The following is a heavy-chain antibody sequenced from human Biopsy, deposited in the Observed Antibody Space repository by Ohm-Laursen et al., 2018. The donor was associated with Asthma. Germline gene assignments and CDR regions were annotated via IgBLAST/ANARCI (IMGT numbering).Heavy chain of an antibody. CDR2: IYSGRTS. J-gene: IGHJ4*02. CDR3: ARGDSSGWSHYYFDY. D-gene: IGHD6-19*01. Sequence: SLRLSCAASGFTVSRDHMFWVRQAPGKGLEWVSVIYSGRTSDTAASVRGRFTISRDFYKNTLYLQMDSLRAEDTAVYYCARGDSSGWSHYYFDYWGQGTLVTVSS. V-gene: IGHV3-53*01. CDR1: GFTVSRDH.